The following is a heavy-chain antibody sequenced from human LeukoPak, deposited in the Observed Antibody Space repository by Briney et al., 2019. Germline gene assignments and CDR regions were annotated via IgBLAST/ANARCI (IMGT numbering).Heavy chain of an antibody. D-gene: IGHD3-22*01. CDR2: IYYSGST. J-gene: IGHJ5*02. CDR1: GGSISSYY. CDR3: AKIAHDYYDSSGYSNWFDP. Sequence: PSETLSLTCTVSGGSISSYYWSWIRQPSGKGLEWIGYIYYSGSTNYNPSLKSRVTISVDTSKNQFSLKLSSVTAADTAVYYCAKIAHDYYDSSGYSNWFDPWGQGTLVTVSS. V-gene: IGHV4-59*01.